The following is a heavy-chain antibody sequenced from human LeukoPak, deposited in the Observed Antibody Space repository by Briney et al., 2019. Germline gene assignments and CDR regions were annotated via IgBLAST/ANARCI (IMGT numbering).Heavy chain of an antibody. CDR3: ARNNGMDV. Sequence: GGSLRLSCAASGFTLSNHWTTWVRQVPGRGPEWVANVNRDGSETYYLDSVKGRFTISKDNAKNSLYLQMNSLRAEDTALYHCARNNGMDVWGQGTTVIVSS. CDR2: VNRDGSET. J-gene: IGHJ6*02. CDR1: GFTLSNHW. V-gene: IGHV3-7*03.